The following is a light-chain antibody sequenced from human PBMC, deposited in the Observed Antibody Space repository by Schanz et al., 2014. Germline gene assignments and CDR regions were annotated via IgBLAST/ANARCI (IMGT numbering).Light chain of an antibody. CDR3: SSYAGSNNPVV. CDR1: SSDVGGHSF. Sequence: QSALTQPPSASGSPGQSVTISCTGTSSDVGGHSFVSWYQQHPGKAPKLMIYEVSKRPSGVPDRFSGSKSGNTASLTVSGLQAEDEADYYCSSYAGSNNPVVFGGGTKLTVL. V-gene: IGLV2-8*01. CDR2: EVS. J-gene: IGLJ2*01.